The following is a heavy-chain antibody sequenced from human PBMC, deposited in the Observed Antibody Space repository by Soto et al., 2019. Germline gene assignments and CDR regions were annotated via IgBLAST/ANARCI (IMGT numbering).Heavy chain of an antibody. J-gene: IGHJ1*01. D-gene: IGHD2-21*02. CDR3: ASHNCGGDCYSRYFQH. CDR1: GVSVRGYY. CDR2: IYYSGST. V-gene: IGHV4-59*02. Sequence: QVQLQESGPGLVKPSETLSLTCNVSGVSVRGYYWSWIRQPPGKGLEWIGYIYYSGSTNYNPSLKSRGTISVDTSKNQSSLKLTSGTAADTAMYFCASHNCGGDCYSRYFQHWGQGTLVTVSS.